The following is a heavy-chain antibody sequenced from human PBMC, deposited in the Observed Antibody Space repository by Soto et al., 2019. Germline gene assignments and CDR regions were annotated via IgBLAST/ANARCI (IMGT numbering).Heavy chain of an antibody. D-gene: IGHD5-12*01. CDR1: GGSISSADYY. CDR3: GRAIVVTIGGMDV. J-gene: IGHJ6*02. Sequence: SETLSLTCTVSGGSISSADYYWSWVRQPPGKGLEWIGYIYYSGSTFFNPSLKSRVTISKDTSRNQFSLRPNSVTAADTAVYYCGRAIVVTIGGMDVWGQGTTVTVSS. V-gene: IGHV4-30-4*01. CDR2: IYYSGST.